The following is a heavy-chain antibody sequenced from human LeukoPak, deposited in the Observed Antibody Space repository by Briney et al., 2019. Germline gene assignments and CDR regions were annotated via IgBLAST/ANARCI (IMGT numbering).Heavy chain of an antibody. D-gene: IGHD5-18*01. CDR3: ARGKGYSYGYFWFDP. CDR2: INHSGST. V-gene: IGHV4-39*07. CDR1: GGSISSSSFY. Sequence: PPETLSLTCTVSGGSISSSSFYWSWIRQPPGKGLEWIGEINHSGSTNYNPSLKSRVTISVDTSKNQFSLKLSSVTAADTAVYYCARGKGYSYGYFWFDPWGQGTLVTVSS. J-gene: IGHJ5*02.